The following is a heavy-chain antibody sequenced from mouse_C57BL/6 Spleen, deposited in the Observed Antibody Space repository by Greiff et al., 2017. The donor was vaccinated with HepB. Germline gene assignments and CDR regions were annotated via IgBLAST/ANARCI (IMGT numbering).Heavy chain of an antibody. V-gene: IGHV1-82*01. CDR2: IYPGDGDT. CDR1: GYAFSSSW. Sequence: VQLQQSGPELVKPGASVKISCKASGYAFSSSWMNWVKQRPGKGLEWIGRIYPGDGDTNYNGKFKGKATLTADKSSSTAYMQLSSLTSEDSAVYFCARWYEYDGDYWGQGTTLTVSS. CDR3: ARWYEYDGDY. D-gene: IGHD2-4*01. J-gene: IGHJ2*01.